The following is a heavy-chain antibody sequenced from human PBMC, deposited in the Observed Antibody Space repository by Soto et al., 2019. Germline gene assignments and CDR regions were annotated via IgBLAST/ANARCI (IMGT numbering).Heavy chain of an antibody. CDR3: ARQNYYDSIGYYFPAAPFAP. Sequence: PSETLSLTCTVSGGSISSYYWSWIRQPPGKGLEWIGYVYYSGSTNYKPSLKSRVTISVDTSKNQFSLKLSSVTAADTAVYYCARQNYYDSIGYYFPAAPFAPWGQGTLVTVSS. CDR1: GGSISSYY. CDR2: VYYSGST. V-gene: IGHV4-59*01. J-gene: IGHJ5*02. D-gene: IGHD3-22*01.